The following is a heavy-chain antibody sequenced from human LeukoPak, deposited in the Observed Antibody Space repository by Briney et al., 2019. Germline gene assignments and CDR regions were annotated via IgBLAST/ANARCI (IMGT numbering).Heavy chain of an antibody. J-gene: IGHJ1*01. CDR3: AAGTDYGKY. D-gene: IGHD4-17*01. V-gene: IGHV1-69-2*01. Sequence: ASVKVSCKASGYTFSDHHIHWVQQAPGKGLEWMGRVDPEDGEVIYAGKFQGRVTVTADTSIDTAYMEVTSLRFEDTAIYYCAAGTDYGKYWGQGTLVTVSS. CDR2: VDPEDGEV. CDR1: GYTFSDHH.